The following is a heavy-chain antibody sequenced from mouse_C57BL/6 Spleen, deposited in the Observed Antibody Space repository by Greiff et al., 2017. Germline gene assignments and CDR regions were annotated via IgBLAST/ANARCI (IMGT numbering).Heavy chain of an antibody. Sequence: EVKLVESEGGLVQPGSSMKLSCTASGFTFSDYYMAWVRQVPEKGLEWVANINYDGSSTYYLDSLKSRFIISRDNAKNILYLQMSSLKSEDTATYYCARDLHYYGSSYDYAMDYWGQGTSVTVSS. CDR1: GFTFSDYY. J-gene: IGHJ4*01. CDR3: ARDLHYYGSSYDYAMDY. D-gene: IGHD1-1*01. V-gene: IGHV5-16*01. CDR2: INYDGSST.